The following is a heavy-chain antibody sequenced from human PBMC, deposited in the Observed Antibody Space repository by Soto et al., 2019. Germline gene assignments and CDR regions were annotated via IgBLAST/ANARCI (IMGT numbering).Heavy chain of an antibody. V-gene: IGHV4-4*02. Sequence: QVQLQQSGPRLARPSGTLSLTCVVSGDSISSTHWWTWVRQTPGKGLEWIGEIYHTGSTTYNPSLNYRVNISVDKSNNKFSLNLKSVTAADTAVYYCAALPPRMVVMTPPFTSWGQGTLFTVSS. J-gene: IGHJ4*02. D-gene: IGHD2-21*01. CDR3: AALPPRMVVMTPPFTS. CDR2: IYHTGST. CDR1: GDSISSTHW.